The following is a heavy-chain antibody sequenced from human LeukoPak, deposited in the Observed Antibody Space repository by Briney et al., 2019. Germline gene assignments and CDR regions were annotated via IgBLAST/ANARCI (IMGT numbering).Heavy chain of an antibody. J-gene: IGHJ4*02. V-gene: IGHV4-34*01. D-gene: IGHD3-10*01. CDR3: ARVNGRGSGRKTRIHFDY. Sequence: PSETLSLTCAVYGGSFSGYYWSWIRQPPGKGLEWIGEINHSGSTNYNPSLKSRVTISVDTSKNQFSLKLSSVTAADTAVYYCARVNGRGSGRKTRIHFDYWGQGTLVTVSS. CDR1: GGSFSGYY. CDR2: INHSGST.